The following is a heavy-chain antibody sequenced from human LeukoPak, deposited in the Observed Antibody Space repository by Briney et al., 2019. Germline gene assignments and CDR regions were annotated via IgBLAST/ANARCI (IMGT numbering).Heavy chain of an antibody. D-gene: IGHD3-22*01. J-gene: IGHJ4*02. V-gene: IGHV4-39*01. Sequence: SETLSLTCTVSGGSISSSNYYWGWIRQPPGKGLEWIGTIYYRGSAYYNPSLKSRVTISVDTSKNQFSLKLSSVTAADTAVYYCVRQWMRDRGAYYDFHHWGQGTLVTVST. CDR3: VRQWMRDRGAYYDFHH. CDR2: IYYRGSA. CDR1: GGSISSSNYY.